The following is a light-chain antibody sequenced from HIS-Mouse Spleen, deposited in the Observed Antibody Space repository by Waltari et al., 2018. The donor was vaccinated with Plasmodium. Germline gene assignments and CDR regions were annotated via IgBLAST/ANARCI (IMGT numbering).Light chain of an antibody. V-gene: IGLV2-11*01. J-gene: IGLJ3*02. Sequence: QSALTQPRSVSGSPGQSVTIPCTGTSSDVGGYNYGPWYQQHPGKAPKLMIYDVSKRPSGVPDRFSGSKSGNTASLTISGLQAEDEADYYCCSYAGSYTWVFGGGTKLTVL. CDR1: SSDVGGYNY. CDR2: DVS. CDR3: CSYAGSYTWV.